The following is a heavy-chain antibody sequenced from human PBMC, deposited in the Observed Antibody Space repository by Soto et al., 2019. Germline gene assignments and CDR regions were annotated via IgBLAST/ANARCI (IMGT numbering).Heavy chain of an antibody. CDR3: VRGSTMIVVVNFDY. Sequence: EVQLVESGGGLVQPGRSLRLSCAASGFSFDDYAMHWVRQVPGKGLEWVAGISWNSGAIGYADSVKGRFTISRDNAKNSLYLQMNSLRAEDTALYYCVRGSTMIVVVNFDYWGQGTLVTVSS. D-gene: IGHD3-22*01. CDR1: GFSFDDYA. J-gene: IGHJ4*02. V-gene: IGHV3-9*01. CDR2: ISWNSGAI.